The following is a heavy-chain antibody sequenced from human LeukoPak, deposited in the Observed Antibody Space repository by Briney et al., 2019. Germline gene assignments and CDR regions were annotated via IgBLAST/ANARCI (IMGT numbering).Heavy chain of an antibody. Sequence: SQTLSLTCTVSGGSISSGGYYWSWIRQLPGKGLEWIGYIYNSGSTYYNPSLESRVTISMDTSKNQFSLELSSVTAADTAVYYCARSARSTTCPCFFDFWGQGTLVTVSS. CDR1: GGSISSGGYY. V-gene: IGHV4-31*03. D-gene: IGHD2-2*01. CDR3: ARSARSTTCPCFFDF. J-gene: IGHJ4*02. CDR2: IYNSGST.